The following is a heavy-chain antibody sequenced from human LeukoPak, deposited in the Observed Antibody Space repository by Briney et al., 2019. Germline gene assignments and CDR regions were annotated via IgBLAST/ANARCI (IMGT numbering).Heavy chain of an antibody. CDR3: ARGSYDILTGYSIDY. J-gene: IGHJ4*02. CDR2: IYYSGST. Sequence: SETLSLTCTVSGGSISSYYWSWIRQPPGKGLEWIGYIYYSGSTNYNPSLKSRVTISVDTSKNQFSLKLSSVTAADTAVYYCARGSYDILTGYSIDYWGQGTLVTVSS. D-gene: IGHD3-9*01. V-gene: IGHV4-59*01. CDR1: GGSISSYY.